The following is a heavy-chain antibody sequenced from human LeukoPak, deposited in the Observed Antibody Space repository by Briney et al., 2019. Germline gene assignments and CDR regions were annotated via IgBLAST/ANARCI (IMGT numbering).Heavy chain of an antibody. Sequence: GGSLRLSCAASGFTFSSYSMHWVRQAPGKGLEWVSSISGTSNYIYYGDSVKGRFTISRDDAKNSQYLQMNSLRTEDTVVYYCASSGPIAVAFFDYWGQGILVTVSS. D-gene: IGHD6-19*01. V-gene: IGHV3-21*01. J-gene: IGHJ4*02. CDR3: ASSGPIAVAFFDY. CDR1: GFTFSSYS. CDR2: ISGTSNYI.